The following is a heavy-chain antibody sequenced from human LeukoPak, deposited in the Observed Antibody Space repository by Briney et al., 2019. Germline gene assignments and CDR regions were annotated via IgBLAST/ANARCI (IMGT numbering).Heavy chain of an antibody. CDR2: IIPIFGTA. Sequence: GASVKVSCKASGGTYSSYAISWVRQAPGQGLEWMGGIIPIFGTANYAQKFQGRVTMTEDTSTDTAYMELSSLRSEDTAVYYCAIGRPRIAARPNWFDPWGQGTLVTVSS. J-gene: IGHJ5*02. V-gene: IGHV1-69*06. CDR1: GGTYSSYA. CDR3: AIGRPRIAARPNWFDP. D-gene: IGHD6-6*01.